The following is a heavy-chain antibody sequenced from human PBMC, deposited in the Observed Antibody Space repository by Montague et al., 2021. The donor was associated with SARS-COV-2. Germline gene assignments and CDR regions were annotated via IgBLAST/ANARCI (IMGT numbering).Heavy chain of an antibody. CDR2: IKPDGGEK. D-gene: IGHD1-26*01. J-gene: IGHJ6*02. V-gene: IGHV3-7*03. Sequence: SLRLSCSASGFTFSSYWMSWVRQTPGKGLEWVANIKPDGGEKLYXDSVKGRFTISRDNAKNSLNLQMDSLRAEDTALYYCARDSRIVGATGGMDVWGQGTTVIVSS. CDR3: ARDSRIVGATGGMDV. CDR1: GFTFSSYW.